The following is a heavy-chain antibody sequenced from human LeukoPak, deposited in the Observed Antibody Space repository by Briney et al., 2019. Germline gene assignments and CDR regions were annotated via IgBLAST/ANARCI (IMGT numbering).Heavy chain of an antibody. CDR3: ARVGYSGWNLEY. J-gene: IGHJ4*02. D-gene: IGHD5-12*01. CDR1: GFTFRSYW. CDR2: INQGGSVK. Sequence: GGSLRLSCAASGFTFRSYWMSWVRQAPGKGLEWVANINQGGSVKYYVDSVKGRFTISRDDAKNSLYVQMNSLRDDDKAVYYCARVGYSGWNLEYWGQGTMVTVSS. V-gene: IGHV3-7*01.